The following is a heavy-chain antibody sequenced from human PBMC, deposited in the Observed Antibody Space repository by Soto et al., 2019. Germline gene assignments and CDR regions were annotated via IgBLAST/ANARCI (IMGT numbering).Heavy chain of an antibody. J-gene: IGHJ5*02. CDR2: IYHSGST. D-gene: IGHD5-12*01. CDR3: AGATTLYNWFDP. Sequence: SETLSLTCAVSGGSISSGGYSWSWIRQPPGKGLEWIGYIYHSGSTYYNPSLKSRVTISVDRSKNQFSLKLSSVTAADTAVYYCAGATTLYNWFDPWGQGTLVTVSS. CDR1: GGSISSGGYS. V-gene: IGHV4-30-2*01.